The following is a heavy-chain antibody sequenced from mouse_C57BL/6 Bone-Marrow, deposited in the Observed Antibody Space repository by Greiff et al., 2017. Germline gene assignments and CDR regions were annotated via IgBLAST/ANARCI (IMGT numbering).Heavy chain of an antibody. D-gene: IGHD1-1*01. Sequence: EVKLVESGGGLVQPGGSLSLSCAASGFTFTDYYMSWVRQPPGKALEWLGFIRNKATVYTTEYSASVKGRFTISRDNSQSILYPQMNAMRAEDSATYYCARYHATNGSSCIDWYFDVWGTGTTVTGSS. J-gene: IGHJ1*03. CDR3: ARYHATNGSSCIDWYFDV. CDR2: IRNKATVYTT. V-gene: IGHV7-3*01. CDR1: GFTFTDYY.